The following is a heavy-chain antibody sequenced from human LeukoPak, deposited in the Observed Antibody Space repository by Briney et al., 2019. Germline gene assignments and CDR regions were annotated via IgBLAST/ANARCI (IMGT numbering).Heavy chain of an antibody. CDR2: IIPIFGTA. CDR1: GGTFSSCA. J-gene: IGHJ3*02. V-gene: IGHV1-69*13. CDR3: ARGLRHFDWLGLRDAFDI. D-gene: IGHD3-9*01. Sequence: ASVKVSCKASGGTFSSCAISWVRQAPGQGLEWMGGIIPIFGTANYAQKFQGRVTITADESTSTAYMELSSLRSEDMAVYYCARGLRHFDWLGLRDAFDIWGQGTMVTVSS.